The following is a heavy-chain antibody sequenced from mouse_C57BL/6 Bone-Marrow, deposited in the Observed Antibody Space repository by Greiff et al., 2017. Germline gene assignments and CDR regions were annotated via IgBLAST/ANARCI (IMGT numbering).Heavy chain of an antibody. CDR2: INPGSGGT. D-gene: IGHD1-1*01. J-gene: IGHJ2*01. CDR1: GYAFTNYL. Sequence: VQLVESGAELVRPGTSVKVSCKASGYAFTNYLIEWVKQRPGQGLEWIGVINPGSGGTNYHEKFKGKATLTAAKSSSTAYMQLSSLTSEDSAVYCCARGTTVVDFDYWGQGTTLTVSS. V-gene: IGHV1-54*01. CDR3: ARGTTVVDFDY.